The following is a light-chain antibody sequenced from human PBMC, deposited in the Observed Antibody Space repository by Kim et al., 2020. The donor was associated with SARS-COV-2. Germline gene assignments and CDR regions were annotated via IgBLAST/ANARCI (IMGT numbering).Light chain of an antibody. V-gene: IGKV1-5*03. CDR3: QHYSRFPYT. CDR1: ENIGTW. J-gene: IGKJ2*01. Sequence: SASEGDRVTIPCRASENIGTWLAWYQQKPGRAPSLLIYLASTLESGVPSMFIGTGSGTEFSLSITSLQPDDFATYYCQHYSRFPYTFGQGTKLEI. CDR2: LAS.